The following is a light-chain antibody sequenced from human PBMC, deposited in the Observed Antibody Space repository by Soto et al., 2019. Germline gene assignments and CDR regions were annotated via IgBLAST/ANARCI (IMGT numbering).Light chain of an antibody. CDR3: LHYSTYPLT. CDR1: YNIDNW. Sequence: DIQMTQSPSSLSASVGDRVTITCRASYNIDNWLAWFQQKPGKAPQLLIYKASTVESGVPSRFSGSGSGTEFTLTISSLQTDDFASDYCLHYSTYPLTFGGGTRVDI. V-gene: IGKV1-5*03. J-gene: IGKJ4*01. CDR2: KAS.